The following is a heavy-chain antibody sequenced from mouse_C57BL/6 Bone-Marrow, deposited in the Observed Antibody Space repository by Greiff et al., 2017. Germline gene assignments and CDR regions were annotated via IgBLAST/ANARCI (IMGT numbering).Heavy chain of an antibody. V-gene: IGHV1-55*01. CDR1: GYTFTSYW. J-gene: IGHJ2*01. CDR2: IYPGSGST. CDR3: ASSGLGRGVYYFDY. Sequence: QVQLQQSGAELVKPGASVKMSCKASGYTFTSYWITWVKQRPGQGLEWIGDIYPGSGSTNYNEKFKSKATLTVDTSSSTAYMQLSSLTSEDSAVYYGASSGLGRGVYYFDYWGRGTTLTVSS. D-gene: IGHD4-1*01.